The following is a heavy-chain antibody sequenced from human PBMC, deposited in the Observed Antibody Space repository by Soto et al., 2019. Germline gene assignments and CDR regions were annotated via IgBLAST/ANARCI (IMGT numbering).Heavy chain of an antibody. CDR2: IYYSGST. V-gene: IGHV4-31*03. D-gene: IGHD1-26*01. CDR1: GGSISSGGYY. Sequence: SETLSLTCTVSGGSISSGGYYWSWIRQHPGKGLEWIGYIYYSGSTYYNPSLKSRVTISVDTSKNQFSLKLGSVTAADTAVYYCAREWELRRGAFDIWGQGTMVTVSS. CDR3: AREWELRRGAFDI. J-gene: IGHJ3*02.